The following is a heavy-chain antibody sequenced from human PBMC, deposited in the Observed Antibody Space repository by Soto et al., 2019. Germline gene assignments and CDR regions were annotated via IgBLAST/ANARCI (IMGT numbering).Heavy chain of an antibody. D-gene: IGHD3-9*01. J-gene: IGHJ6*02. CDR2: IIPIFGTA. CDR3: ARAPNDILTGYLANYYYGMDV. CDR1: GGTFSSYA. V-gene: IGHV1-69*01. Sequence: QVQLVQSGAEVKKPGSSVKVSCKASGGTFSSYAISWVRQAPGQGLEWMGGIIPIFGTANYAQKFQGRVTITADESTSTAYMELSSLRSEDTAVYYCARAPNDILTGYLANYYYGMDVWGQGTTVTVSS.